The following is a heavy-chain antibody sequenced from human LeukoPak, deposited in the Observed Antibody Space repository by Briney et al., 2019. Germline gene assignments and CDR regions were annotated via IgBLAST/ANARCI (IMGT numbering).Heavy chain of an antibody. V-gene: IGHV3-48*02. Sequence: PGGSLRLSCAASGFTFSSYSMNWVRQAPGKGLEWVSYISSSSSTIYYVDSVKGRFTISRDNAKNSLYLQMNSLRDEDTAVYYCATLVVPSYYYYGMDVWGQGTTVTVSS. CDR3: ATLVVPSYYYYGMDV. J-gene: IGHJ6*02. CDR1: GFTFSSYS. CDR2: ISSSSSTI. D-gene: IGHD6-6*01.